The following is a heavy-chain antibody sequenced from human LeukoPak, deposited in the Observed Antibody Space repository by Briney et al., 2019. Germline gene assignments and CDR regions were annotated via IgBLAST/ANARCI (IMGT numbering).Heavy chain of an antibody. D-gene: IGHD6-6*01. Sequence: SETLSLTCTVSGGSISSGSYYWSWIRQPAGKGLEWIGRIYTSGSTNYNPSLKSRVTISVDTSKNQFSLKLSSVTAADTAVYYCARDDSSSLGSPFGYWGQGTLVTVSS. CDR1: GGSISSGSYY. V-gene: IGHV4-61*02. J-gene: IGHJ4*02. CDR2: IYTSGST. CDR3: ARDDSSSLGSPFGY.